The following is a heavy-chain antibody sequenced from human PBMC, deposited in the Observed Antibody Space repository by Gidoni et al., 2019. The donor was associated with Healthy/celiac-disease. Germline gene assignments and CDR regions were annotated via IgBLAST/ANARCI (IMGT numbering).Heavy chain of an antibody. D-gene: IGHD3-10*01. CDR3: ARMGSGNYGMDV. V-gene: IGHV3-21*01. Sequence: EVQRVESGGGLVTPGGSLRLACAASGFTFSRYSMNWVRQAPGKGLEWVASISSSSSYIYYADSVKGRFTISRDNAKNSLYLQMNSLRAEDTAVYYCARMGSGNYGMDVWGQGTTVTVSS. CDR1: GFTFSRYS. J-gene: IGHJ6*02. CDR2: ISSSSSYI.